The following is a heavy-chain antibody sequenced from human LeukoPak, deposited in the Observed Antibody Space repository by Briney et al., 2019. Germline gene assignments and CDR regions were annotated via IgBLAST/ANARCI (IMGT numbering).Heavy chain of an antibody. V-gene: IGHV1-2*02. J-gene: IGHJ5*02. Sequence: GASVKVSCKASGYIFTDYYIHWVRQAPGQAREWMGWINPGSGGTHFSQKFQGRVTMTRDTSISTAYMELSRLISDDSGIYYCARKDSMVGLVGPGTPGHPWGQGTLVTVSS. CDR2: INPGSGGT. CDR1: GYIFTDYY. D-gene: IGHD3/OR15-3a*01. CDR3: ARKDSMVGLVGPGTPGHP.